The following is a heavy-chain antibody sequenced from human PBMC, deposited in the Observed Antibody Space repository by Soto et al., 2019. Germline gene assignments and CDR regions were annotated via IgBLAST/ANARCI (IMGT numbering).Heavy chain of an antibody. V-gene: IGHV4-59*01. CDR3: ARGYCSSTICYIWDNWFDP. J-gene: IGHJ5*02. CDR1: DGSISSYY. CDR2: IYYSGRT. Sequence: SQPLSLTCTVSDGSISSYYWSCIRQPPGKGLEWIGYIYYSGRTNYNPSLKSRVTISVDASKNQFSLKLSSVTAADTAVYYCARGYCSSTICYIWDNWFDPWGQGTLVTVSS. D-gene: IGHD2-2*02.